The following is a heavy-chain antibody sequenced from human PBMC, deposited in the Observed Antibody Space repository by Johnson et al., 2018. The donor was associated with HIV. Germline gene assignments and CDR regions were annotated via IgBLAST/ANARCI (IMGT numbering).Heavy chain of an antibody. CDR3: ARSIVGAIVDAFDM. CDR1: GFTFSDYY. D-gene: IGHD1-26*01. J-gene: IGHJ3*02. Sequence: QVQLVESGGGLVKPGGSLRLSCAASGFTFSDYYMNWIRQAPGKGLAWVSYISSSGSTIYYADSVKGRFTISRDNAKNSLYLQMNSLSAEYTAVYYCARSIVGAIVDAFDMWGQATMVTVSS. CDR2: ISSSGSTI. V-gene: IGHV3-11*04.